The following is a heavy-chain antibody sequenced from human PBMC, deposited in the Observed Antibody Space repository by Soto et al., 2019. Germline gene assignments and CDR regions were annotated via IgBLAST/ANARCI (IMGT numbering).Heavy chain of an antibody. V-gene: IGHV1-46*01. Sequence: WASVKVSCKASGYTFTSYYMHWVRQAPGQGLEWMGIINPSGGSTSYAQKFQGRVTMTRDTSTSTVYMELSSLRSEDTAVYYCARGYITGTTEGHAFDIWGQGTMVTVSS. CDR1: GYTFTSYY. D-gene: IGHD1-20*01. CDR2: INPSGGST. J-gene: IGHJ3*02. CDR3: ARGYITGTTEGHAFDI.